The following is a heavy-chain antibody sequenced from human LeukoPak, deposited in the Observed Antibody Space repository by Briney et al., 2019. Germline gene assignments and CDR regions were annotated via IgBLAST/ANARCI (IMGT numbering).Heavy chain of an antibody. V-gene: IGHV3-23*01. J-gene: IGHJ4*02. D-gene: IGHD3-22*01. CDR1: GFTFSSYA. CDR2: ISGSGGST. Sequence: GGSLRLSCAASGFTFSSYAMTWARQAPGKGLEWVSGISGSGGSTYYTESVKGRFTISRDNSKSTLYLQMNNLRAEDTALYFCAKEKDSSSFPVGYFDYWGQGTLVTVSS. CDR3: AKEKDSSSFPVGYFDY.